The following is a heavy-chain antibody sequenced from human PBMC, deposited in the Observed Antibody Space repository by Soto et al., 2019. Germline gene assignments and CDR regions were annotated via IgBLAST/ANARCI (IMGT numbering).Heavy chain of an antibody. Sequence: AASVKVSCKASGYTFTSYGISWVRQAPGQGLEWMGWISAYNGNTNYAQKLQGRVTMTTDTSTSTAYMELRSLRSDDTAVYYCARDVRIVVVKEANDAFDIWGQGTMVTVSS. CDR2: ISAYNGNT. D-gene: IGHD3-22*01. CDR1: GYTFTSYG. CDR3: ARDVRIVVVKEANDAFDI. V-gene: IGHV1-18*01. J-gene: IGHJ3*02.